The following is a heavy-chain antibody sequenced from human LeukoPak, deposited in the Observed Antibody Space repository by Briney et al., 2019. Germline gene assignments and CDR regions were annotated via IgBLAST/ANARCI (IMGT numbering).Heavy chain of an antibody. CDR3: ARVDYYYGMDV. CDR1: GYTFTGYY. Sequence: ASVKVSCKASGYTFTGYYMYWVRQAPGQGLEWMGWINPNSGGTNYAQKFQGWVTMTRDTSISTAYMELSSLRSEDTAVYYCARVDYYYGMDVWGQGTTVTVSS. J-gene: IGHJ6*02. CDR2: INPNSGGT. V-gene: IGHV1-2*04.